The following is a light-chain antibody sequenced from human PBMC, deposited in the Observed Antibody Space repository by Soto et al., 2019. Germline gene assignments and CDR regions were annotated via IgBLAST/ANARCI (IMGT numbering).Light chain of an antibody. J-gene: IGKJ1*01. Sequence: EIVLTQSPGTLSLSPGERATLSCRASQSVSSNYLAWYQQKTGQTPRLLIYIASSRVPGIPDRFSGSGSGTHFTLTISRVEPEDFAVYYCQQYGSSPWTFGQGTKVEIK. V-gene: IGKV3-20*01. CDR1: QSVSSNY. CDR3: QQYGSSPWT. CDR2: IAS.